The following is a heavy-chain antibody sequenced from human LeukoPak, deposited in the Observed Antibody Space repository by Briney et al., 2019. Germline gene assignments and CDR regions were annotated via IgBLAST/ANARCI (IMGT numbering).Heavy chain of an antibody. D-gene: IGHD2-15*01. CDR3: ARGWGSGIYARAFDV. V-gene: IGHV3-33*01. J-gene: IGHJ3*01. CDR2: IWYDGSNK. Sequence: GGSLRLSCAASGFTFTTYGMHWVRQVPGKGLEWVTVIWYDGSNKFYSDSVKGRFTISRDNSKNTLYLQMNGLRADDTAVYYCARGWGSGIYARAFDVWGQGTMVTVSS. CDR1: GFTFTTYG.